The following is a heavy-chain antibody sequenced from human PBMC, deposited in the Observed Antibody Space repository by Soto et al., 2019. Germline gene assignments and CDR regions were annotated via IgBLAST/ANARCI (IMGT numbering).Heavy chain of an antibody. CDR2: IYYSGST. CDR3: ARDYYGDYAWFDP. D-gene: IGHD4-17*01. V-gene: IGHV4-61*01. CDR1: GGSVSSGSYY. Sequence: PSETLSLTCTVSGGSVSSGSYYWSWIRQPPGKGLEWIGYIYYSGSTNYNPSLKSRVTISVDTSKNQFSLKLSSVTAADTAVYYCARDYYGDYAWFDPWGQGTLVTVSS. J-gene: IGHJ5*02.